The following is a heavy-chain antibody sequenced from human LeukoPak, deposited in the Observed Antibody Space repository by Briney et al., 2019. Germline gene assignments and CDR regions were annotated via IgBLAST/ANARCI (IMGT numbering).Heavy chain of an antibody. D-gene: IGHD5-12*01. V-gene: IGHV4-59*11. CDR1: GASITGQY. J-gene: IGHJ4*02. CDR2: VFHTGGGA. Sequence: SETLSLTCTVSGASITGQYWGWIRQPPGKGLEWIGYVFHTGGGADYNPSLRSRVAISVDTSKNQFSLRLNSVIPSDTAVYYCARGHHDYAYWGQGALVTVSS. CDR3: ARGHHDYAY.